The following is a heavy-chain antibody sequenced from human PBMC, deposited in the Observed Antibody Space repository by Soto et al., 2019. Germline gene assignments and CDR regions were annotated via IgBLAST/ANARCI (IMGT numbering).Heavy chain of an antibody. CDR3: ARGAYNHNSGSSY. Sequence: QVQLQESGPGLVKPSQTLSVTCTVSGDSINSGSDYWSWIRQHPGKGLEWIGYIYYSGSTYYNPALKSRVTISVDTSKNPFSLKVSSVTAADTAVYYRARGAYNHNSGSSYWGQGILVTVSS. CDR1: GDSINSGSDY. V-gene: IGHV4-31*03. D-gene: IGHD3-22*01. CDR2: IYYSGST. J-gene: IGHJ4*02.